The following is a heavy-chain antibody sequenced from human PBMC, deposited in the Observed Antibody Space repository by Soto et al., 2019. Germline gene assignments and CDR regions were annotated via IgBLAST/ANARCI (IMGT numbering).Heavy chain of an antibody. D-gene: IGHD3-22*01. Sequence: ASVKVSCKASGYTCTSYAMHWVLQAPGQRLEWMGWINAGNGNTKYSQKFQGRVTITRDTSASTAYMELSSLRSEDTAVYYCARTNGNYDDSSGSLYYYYGMDVWGQGTTVTVSS. J-gene: IGHJ6*02. CDR1: GYTCTSYA. CDR2: INAGNGNT. V-gene: IGHV1-3*01. CDR3: ARTNGNYDDSSGSLYYYYGMDV.